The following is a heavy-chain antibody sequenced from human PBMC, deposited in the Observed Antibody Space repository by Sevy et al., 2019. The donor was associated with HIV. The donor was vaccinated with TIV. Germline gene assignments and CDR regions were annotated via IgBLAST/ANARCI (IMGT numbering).Heavy chain of an antibody. CDR3: AKNTAAAGAGGFDY. CDR1: RFIFNDYG. J-gene: IGHJ4*02. CDR2: IQYDGKDK. D-gene: IGHD6-13*01. V-gene: IGHV3-30*02. Sequence: GGSLRLSCAASRFIFNDYGMHWVRQAPGKGLEWVAFIQYDGKDKYYADSMRGRFTISRDNSKNMLFLQMNSLRSEDTAMYYCAKNTAAAGAGGFDYWGQGTLVTVSS.